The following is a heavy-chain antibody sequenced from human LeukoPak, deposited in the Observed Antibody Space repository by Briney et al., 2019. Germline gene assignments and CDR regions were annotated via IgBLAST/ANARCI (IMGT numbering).Heavy chain of an antibody. V-gene: IGHV4-4*07. CDR1: GGSISTYY. D-gene: IGHD6-6*01. Sequence: SESLSLTCTVSGGSISTYYWSWIRQPAGKALEWIGRIHASGNTNYNPSLKSRVTLSVDTSKNQFPLKLNSVPAADTAVYYCARENVARYWYFDLWGRGTLVTVSS. CDR3: ARENVARYWYFDL. CDR2: IHASGNT. J-gene: IGHJ2*01.